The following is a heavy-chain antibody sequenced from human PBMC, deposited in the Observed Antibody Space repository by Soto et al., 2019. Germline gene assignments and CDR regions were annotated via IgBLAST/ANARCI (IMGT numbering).Heavy chain of an antibody. D-gene: IGHD6-19*01. CDR1: GFTFSSYA. CDR2: ISGSGGST. V-gene: IGHV3-23*01. CDR3: AKEAVAGTHYYYYYAMDV. J-gene: IGHJ6*02. Sequence: GGSLILSCAASGFTFSSYAMSWVRQAPGKGLEWVSAISGSGGSTYYADSVKGRFTISRDNSKNTLYLQMNSLRAEDTAVYYCAKEAVAGTHYYYYYAMDVWGQGTTVTVSS.